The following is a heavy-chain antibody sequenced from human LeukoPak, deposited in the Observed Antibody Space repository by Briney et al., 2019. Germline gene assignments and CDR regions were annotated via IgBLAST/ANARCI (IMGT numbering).Heavy chain of an antibody. J-gene: IGHJ4*02. CDR3: AKGVNYYDSSGLGHY. CDR2: ISSSSSYI. CDR1: GFTFSSYS. V-gene: IGHV3-21*04. D-gene: IGHD3-22*01. Sequence: GGSLRLSCAVSGFTFSSYSMNWVRQAPGQGLEWVSSISSSSSYIYYADSVRGRFTISRDNAKNSLYLQMNSLRAEDTALYYCAKGVNYYDSSGLGHYWGQGTLVTVSS.